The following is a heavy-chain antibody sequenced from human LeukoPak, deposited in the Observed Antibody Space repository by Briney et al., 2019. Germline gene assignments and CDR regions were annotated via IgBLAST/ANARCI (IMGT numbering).Heavy chain of an antibody. D-gene: IGHD3-22*01. Sequence: PSQTLSLTCTVSGGSISSGDYYWSWIRQPPGKGLEWIGYIYYSGSTYYNPSLKSRVTISVDTSKNQFSLKLSSVTAADTAVYYCARNPYYYDSSGAFDIWGQGTMVTVSS. J-gene: IGHJ3*02. CDR2: IYYSGST. CDR1: GGSISSGDYY. CDR3: ARNPYYYDSSGAFDI. V-gene: IGHV4-30-4*01.